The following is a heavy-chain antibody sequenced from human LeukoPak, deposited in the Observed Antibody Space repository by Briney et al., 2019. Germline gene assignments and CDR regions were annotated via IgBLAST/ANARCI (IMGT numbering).Heavy chain of an antibody. CDR2: IYHSGST. CDR1: GGSISSYY. V-gene: IGHV4-4*07. Sequence: SETLSLTCTVSGGSISSYYWSWIRQPAGKGLEWIGSIYHSGSTYYNPSLKSRVTISVDTSKNQFSLKLSSVTAADTAVYYCARVVDEYYDILTGYYKGGYFDYWGQGTLVTVSS. D-gene: IGHD3-9*01. CDR3: ARVVDEYYDILTGYYKGGYFDY. J-gene: IGHJ4*02.